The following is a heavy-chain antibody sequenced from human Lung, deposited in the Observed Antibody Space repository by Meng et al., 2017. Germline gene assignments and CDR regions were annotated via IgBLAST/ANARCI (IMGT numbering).Heavy chain of an antibody. Sequence: QVQPVQSGPEVKKPGASGKVSCKASDYPFTGYGVSWVRQAPGQGLEWMAWLGAHDGDTSHAPKFQGRVTVSADRPTATAYMELRSLRSDDTAVYYCARGTPGRSYSDYWGQGTLVTVSS. V-gene: IGHV1-18*01. CDR2: LGAHDGDT. CDR1: DYPFTGYG. D-gene: IGHD3-10*01. J-gene: IGHJ4*02. CDR3: ARGTPGRSYSDY.